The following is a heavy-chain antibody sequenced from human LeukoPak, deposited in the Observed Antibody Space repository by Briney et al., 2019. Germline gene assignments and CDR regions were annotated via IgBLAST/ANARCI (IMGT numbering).Heavy chain of an antibody. J-gene: IGHJ4*02. CDR2: ISFNGGST. CDR3: ARDSVYYDSSGYLDY. V-gene: IGHV3-64*02. D-gene: IGHD3-22*01. CDR1: GFTFSSYA. Sequence: PGGSLRLSCAASGFTFSSYAMHWVRQAPGKGLEYVSGISFNGGSTSYADSVKGRFTISRDNSKNTLYLQMNSLRAEDTAVYYCARDSVYYDSSGYLDYWGQGTLVTVSS.